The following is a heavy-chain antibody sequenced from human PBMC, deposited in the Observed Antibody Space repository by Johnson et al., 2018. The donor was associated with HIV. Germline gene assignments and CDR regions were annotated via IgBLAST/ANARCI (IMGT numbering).Heavy chain of an antibody. CDR2: ISSSAGTI. Sequence: VQLVESGGGLVKPGGSLRLSCVASGFTFSDYYMSWIRQAPGKGLEWVSYISSSAGTISYTDSVKGRFTISRDNSKNTLYLQMNSLKTEDTAVYYCTTYAITERGFDSWGQGTMVTVSS. CDR1: GFTFSDYY. D-gene: IGHD1-1*01. V-gene: IGHV3-11*01. J-gene: IGHJ3*02. CDR3: TTYAITERGFDS.